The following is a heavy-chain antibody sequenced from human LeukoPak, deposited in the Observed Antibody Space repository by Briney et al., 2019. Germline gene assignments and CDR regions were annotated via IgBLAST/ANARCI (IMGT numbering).Heavy chain of an antibody. CDR3: ARVAQGRTPYYYYMGV. CDR2: ISSSSSYI. CDR1: GFTFSSYS. V-gene: IGHV3-21*01. D-gene: IGHD2-15*01. Sequence: PGGSLRLSCAASGFTFSSYSMNWVRQAPGKGLEWVSSISSSSSYIYYADSVKGRFTISRDNAKNSLYLQMNSLRAEDTAVYYCARVAQGRTPYYYYMGVWGKGTTVTVSS. J-gene: IGHJ6*03.